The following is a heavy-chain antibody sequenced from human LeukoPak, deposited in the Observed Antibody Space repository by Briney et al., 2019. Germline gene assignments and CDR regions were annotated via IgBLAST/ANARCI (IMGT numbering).Heavy chain of an antibody. CDR2: IKQDGSEK. CDR1: EFTFSTYW. D-gene: IGHD3-10*01. V-gene: IGHV3-7*01. Sequence: GSLRLSCTVSEFTFSTYWMTWVRQAPGKGLEWVANIKQDGSEKYYVDSVKGRFTISRDNAKNSLYLQMNSLRAEDTAVYYCARSRIGDYWGQGTLVTVSS. CDR3: ARSRIGDY. J-gene: IGHJ4*02.